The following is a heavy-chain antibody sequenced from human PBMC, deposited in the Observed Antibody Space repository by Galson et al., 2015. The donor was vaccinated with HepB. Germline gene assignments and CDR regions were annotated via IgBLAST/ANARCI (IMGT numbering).Heavy chain of an antibody. J-gene: IGHJ4*02. V-gene: IGHV3-30*02. CDR3: AKDALPTGIAAAGLIDY. Sequence: SLRLSCAASGFTFSSYGMHWVRQAPGKGLEWVAFIRYDGSNKYYADSVKGRFTISRDNSKNTLYLQMNSLRAEDTAVYYCAKDALPTGIAAAGLIDYWGQGTLVTVSS. D-gene: IGHD6-13*01. CDR2: IRYDGSNK. CDR1: GFTFSSYG.